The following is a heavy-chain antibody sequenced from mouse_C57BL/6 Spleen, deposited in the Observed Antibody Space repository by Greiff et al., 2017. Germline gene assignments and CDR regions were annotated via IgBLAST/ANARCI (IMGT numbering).Heavy chain of an antibody. V-gene: IGHV5-6*01. J-gene: IGHJ4*01. CDR3: ARHDPYYAMDY. CDR1: GFTFSSYG. Sequence: EVQLVESGGDLVKPGGSLKLSCAASGFTFSSYGMSWVRQTPDKRLEWVATISSGGSYTYYPDSVKGRFTISRDNAKNTLYLQMSSLKSEDTAMXYCARHDPYYAMDYWGQGTSVTVSS. CDR2: ISSGGSYT.